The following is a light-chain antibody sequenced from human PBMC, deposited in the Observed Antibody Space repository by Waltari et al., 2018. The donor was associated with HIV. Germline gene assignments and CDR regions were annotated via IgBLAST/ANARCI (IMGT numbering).Light chain of an antibody. V-gene: IGLV1-44*01. J-gene: IGLJ1*01. CDR2: SLN. CDR1: SSNTGRNT. Sequence: QSVLTQTPSASGPPAQRVIVSCSGSSSNTGRNTVTWYQLPPGAAPRLLIHSLNQRPSGVPDRFSGSKSGASASLAISGLQSEDEADYYCAAWDDNLNGYVFGSGTKVTVL. CDR3: AAWDDNLNGYV.